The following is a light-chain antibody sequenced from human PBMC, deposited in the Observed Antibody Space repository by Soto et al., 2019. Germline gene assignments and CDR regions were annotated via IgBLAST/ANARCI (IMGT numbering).Light chain of an antibody. CDR2: RNN. Sequence: QSVLTQPPSASGTPGQRVTISCSGSSSNIGSNYVYWYQQLPGTAPKLLIYRNNQRPSGVPDRFSGSKSGNSASLAISGLRSEDEADYYCAAWDDSLSGWVFGGGTKL. V-gene: IGLV1-47*01. CDR1: SSNIGSNY. J-gene: IGLJ3*02. CDR3: AAWDDSLSGWV.